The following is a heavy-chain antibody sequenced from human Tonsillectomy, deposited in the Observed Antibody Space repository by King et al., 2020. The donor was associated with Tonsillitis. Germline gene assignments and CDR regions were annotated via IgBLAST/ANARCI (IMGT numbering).Heavy chain of an antibody. CDR3: ARDQSPGDSSGYLNY. J-gene: IGHJ4*02. Sequence: VQLVESGGGVVQPGRSLRLSCAASGFTFSSYAMHWVRQAPGKGLEWGAVISYDGSDKYYVDSVKGRFTISRDYSKNTVYLKMNSLRAEDTAVYYCARDQSPGDSSGYLNYWGQGTLVTVSS. D-gene: IGHD3-22*01. CDR2: ISYDGSDK. V-gene: IGHV3-30-3*01. CDR1: GFTFSSYA.